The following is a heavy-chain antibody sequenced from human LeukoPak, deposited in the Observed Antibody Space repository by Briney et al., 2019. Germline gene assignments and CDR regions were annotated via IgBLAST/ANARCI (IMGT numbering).Heavy chain of an antibody. CDR2: INHSGST. CDR1: GGSISSSSYY. J-gene: IGHJ5*02. D-gene: IGHD2-2*01. CDR3: ARVCPPVVVPAAHRELELRIPYNWFDP. V-gene: IGHV4-39*07. Sequence: SETLSLTCTVSGGSISSSSYYWSWIRQPPGKGLEWIGEINHSGSTNYNPSLKSRVTISVDTSKNQFSLKLSSVTAADTAVYYCARVCPPVVVPAAHRELELRIPYNWFDPWGQGTLVTVSS.